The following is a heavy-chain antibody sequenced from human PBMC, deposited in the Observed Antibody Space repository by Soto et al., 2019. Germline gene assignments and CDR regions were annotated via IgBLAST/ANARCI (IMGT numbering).Heavy chain of an antibody. J-gene: IGHJ5*02. V-gene: IGHV1-24*01. D-gene: IGHD1-26*01. CDR1: GYTLTELS. CDR2: FDPEDGET. CDR3: ATDRRIVGATTWGWGWFDP. Sequence: QVQLVQSGAVVKKPGASVKVSCKVSGYTLTELSMHWVRQAPGKGLEWMGGFDPEDGETIYAQKFQGRVTMTEDTSTDTAYMELSSLRSEDTAVYYCATDRRIVGATTWGWGWFDPWGQGTLVTVSS.